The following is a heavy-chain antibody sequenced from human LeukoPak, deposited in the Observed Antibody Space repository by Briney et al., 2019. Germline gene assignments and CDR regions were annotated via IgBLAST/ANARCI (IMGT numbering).Heavy chain of an antibody. CDR2: IGAYAART. J-gene: IGHJ4*02. V-gene: IGHV3-23*01. CDR1: GFDFSSYA. Sequence: GGSLRLSCVASGFDFSSYAMTWVRQAPGRGLEWVSTIGAYAARTYYADSVKGRFTTSRENSKSTLSLQMNSLRAEDTAVYYCAKDRLSCSSTSCYGSVGLYFDYWGQGTLVTVSS. CDR3: AKDRLSCSSTSCYGSVGLYFDY. D-gene: IGHD2-2*01.